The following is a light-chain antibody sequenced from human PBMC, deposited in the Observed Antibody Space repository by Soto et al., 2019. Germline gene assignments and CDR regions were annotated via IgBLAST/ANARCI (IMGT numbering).Light chain of an antibody. CDR2: SNN. CDR1: SSNIGSNT. Sequence: QSVLTQPPSASGTPGQRVTISCSGGSSNIGSNTVNWYQQLPGTAPNLLIYSNNQRPSGVPDRFSGSKSGTSASLAISGLQSEDEADYYCAAWDHSLNAVVFGGGTKLTVL. V-gene: IGLV1-44*01. J-gene: IGLJ2*01. CDR3: AAWDHSLNAVV.